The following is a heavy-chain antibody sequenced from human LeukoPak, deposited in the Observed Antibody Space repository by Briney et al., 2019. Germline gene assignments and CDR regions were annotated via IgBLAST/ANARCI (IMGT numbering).Heavy chain of an antibody. V-gene: IGHV4-39*01. CDR2: IFYTGNT. J-gene: IGHJ4*02. Sequence: SETLSLTCSVSGGSISSRNHYWGWIRQPPGKGLEWIGSIFYTGNTYYNPSLRSRVTMSVDTSKNHFSLNQSSVTAADMAVYYCSRHVNTFDYWGQGALVTVSS. CDR3: SRHVNTFDY. CDR1: GGSISSRNHY.